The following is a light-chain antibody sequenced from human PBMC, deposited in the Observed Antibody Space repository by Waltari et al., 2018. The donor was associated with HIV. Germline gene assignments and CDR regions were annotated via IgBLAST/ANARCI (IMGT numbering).Light chain of an antibody. CDR3: SSYRTYGTLV. CDR2: DVS. J-gene: IGLJ3*02. V-gene: IGLV2-14*01. CDR1: TKAVGNYAY. Sequence: QSALTQPASVSGSPGQSITISCTGTTKAVGNYAYVSWYQHRPGKAPKLLIYDVSNRPSGVSGRFSGSKSGNTASLSISGLQAEDEADYFCSSYRTYGTLVFGGGTKLTVL.